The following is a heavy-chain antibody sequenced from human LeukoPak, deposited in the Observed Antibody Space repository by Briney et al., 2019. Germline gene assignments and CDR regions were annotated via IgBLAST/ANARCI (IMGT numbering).Heavy chain of an antibody. CDR2: IIPIFGTA. D-gene: IGHD3-22*01. J-gene: IGHJ5*02. Sequence: GASVKVSCKASGGTFSSYAISWVRQAPGQGLEWMGGIIPIFGTANYAQKFQGRVTITADESTSTAYMELSSLRSEDTAVYYCARGIEHYYDSSGYLDRGWFDPWGQGTLVTVSS. CDR3: ARGIEHYYDSSGYLDRGWFDP. V-gene: IGHV1-69*13. CDR1: GGTFSSYA.